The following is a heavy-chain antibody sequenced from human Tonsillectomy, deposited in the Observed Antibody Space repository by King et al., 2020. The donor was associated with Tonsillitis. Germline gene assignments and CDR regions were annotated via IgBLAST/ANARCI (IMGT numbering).Heavy chain of an antibody. CDR1: GFTFSNSA. J-gene: IGHJ3*02. CDR2: IYSGGSST. Sequence: VQLVESGGGLVQPGGSLRLSCAASGFTFSNSAMSWVRQAPGKGLEWVSVIYSGGSSTHYADSVKGRCTISRYNSRNTIYLQMNTLRVEDTAVYYCAKGLGLPVAGRNAFEIWGQGTMVTVSS. CDR3: AKGLGLPVAGRNAFEI. D-gene: IGHD6-19*01. V-gene: IGHV3-23*03.